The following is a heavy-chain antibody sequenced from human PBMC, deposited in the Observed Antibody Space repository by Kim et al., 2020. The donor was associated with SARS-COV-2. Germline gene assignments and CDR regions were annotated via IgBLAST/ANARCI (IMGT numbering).Heavy chain of an antibody. Sequence: GGSLRLSCVASGFSLRSYEMHWVRQVPGKGLEWVSSISSSGSPIHYADSVKGRFTLSRDSAKNSLYLQMNSVRAEDTAVYYCAREDSGEYEDYFYGMDVWRQGTTVTVSS. CDR2: ISSSGSPI. V-gene: IGHV3-48*03. D-gene: IGHD4-17*01. CDR1: GFSLRSYE. J-gene: IGHJ6*02. CDR3: AREDSGEYEDYFYGMDV.